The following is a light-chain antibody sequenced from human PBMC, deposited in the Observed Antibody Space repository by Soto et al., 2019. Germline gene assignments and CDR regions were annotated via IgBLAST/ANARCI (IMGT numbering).Light chain of an antibody. CDR2: DVT. CDR1: NSDVGTFYF. J-gene: IGLJ1*01. Sequence: QSALTQPRSVSGSPGQSVTISCTGTNSDVGTFYFVSWYQQYPDKGPKLIIYDVTVRPSGVPDRFSGSKSGNTASLTISGLQAEDEADYYCCSYAGSYTYVFGSGTKLTVL. V-gene: IGLV2-11*01. CDR3: CSYAGSYTYV.